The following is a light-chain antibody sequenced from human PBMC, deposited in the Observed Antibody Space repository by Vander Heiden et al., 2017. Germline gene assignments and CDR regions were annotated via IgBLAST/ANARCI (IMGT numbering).Light chain of an antibody. CDR3: QQYNSYSYT. J-gene: IGKJ2*01. CDR2: KAS. CDR1: QSISSW. Sequence: DIQMTQSPSTLSASVGDRVPITCRASQSISSWLAWYQQKPGKAPKLLIYKASSVESGVPSRFSGSGSGTEFTLTISSLQPDDFATYYCQQYNSYSYTFGQGTKLEIK. V-gene: IGKV1-5*03.